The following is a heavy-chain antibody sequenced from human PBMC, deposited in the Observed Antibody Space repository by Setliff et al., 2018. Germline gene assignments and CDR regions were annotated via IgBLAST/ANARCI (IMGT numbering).Heavy chain of an antibody. J-gene: IGHJ4*02. V-gene: IGHV4-30-4*08. CDR1: GGSISSGDYY. CDR3: ARSWGRQEICDY. CDR2: IYSSGST. Sequence: ASETLSLTCTVSGGSISSGDYYWSWIRQPPGKGLEWIGYIYSSGSTSYNPSLKSRVSISVDTSKNQFSLKLSSVTAADTAVYYCARSWGRQEICDYWGQGTLVTVSS. D-gene: IGHD3-16*01.